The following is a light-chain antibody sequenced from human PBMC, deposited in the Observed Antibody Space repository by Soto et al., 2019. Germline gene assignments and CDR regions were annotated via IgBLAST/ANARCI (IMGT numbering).Light chain of an antibody. Sequence: DIQLTQSPASLSASVGDRVTITCRASQGISSYLAWYQQKPGKAPKLLIYLASTLQSGVPSRFSGSGSGTDFSLTISSLQSDDFAVYYCQQYLDWPRTFGQGTKVEIK. V-gene: IGKV1-9*01. CDR2: LAS. CDR1: QGISSY. J-gene: IGKJ1*01. CDR3: QQYLDWPRT.